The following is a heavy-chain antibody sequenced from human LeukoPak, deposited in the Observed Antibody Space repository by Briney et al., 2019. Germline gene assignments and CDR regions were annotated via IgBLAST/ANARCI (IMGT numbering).Heavy chain of an antibody. J-gene: IGHJ1*01. CDR3: ARDPAIAVAGKGYFQH. CDR2: ISAYNGNT. D-gene: IGHD6-19*01. V-gene: IGHV1-18*01. Sequence: ASVKVSCEASGYTFTSYGISWVRQAPGQGLEWMGWISAYNGNTNYAQKLQDRVTMTTDTSTSTAYMEVRSLRSDDTAVYYCARDPAIAVAGKGYFQHWGQGTLVTVSS. CDR1: GYTFTSYG.